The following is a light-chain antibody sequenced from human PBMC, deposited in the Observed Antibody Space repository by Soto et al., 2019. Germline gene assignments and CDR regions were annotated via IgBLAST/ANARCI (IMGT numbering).Light chain of an antibody. Sequence: DIVVTQTPLSLSVTPGQPASISCKSGQSLVHTDGKTYLFWYLQKPGQPPQPLIYQVSNRFSGVPDRCNGSGSGTDCTLKISRMEAEDVGVYYCMQSLQLPYTFGQGTKLEIK. J-gene: IGKJ2*01. CDR2: QVS. V-gene: IGKV2D-29*01. CDR1: QSLVHTDGKTY. CDR3: MQSLQLPYT.